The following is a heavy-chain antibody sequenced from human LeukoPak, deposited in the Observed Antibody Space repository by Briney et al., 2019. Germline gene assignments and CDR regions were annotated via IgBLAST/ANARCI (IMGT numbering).Heavy chain of an antibody. CDR3: ARGAPLYSSSWYRAFDI. CDR2: IWYDGSNK. CDR1: GFPFSSYW. V-gene: IGHV3-33*08. J-gene: IGHJ3*02. Sequence: GGPLRLSCVASGFPFSSYWMTWVRQAPGKGLEWVAVIWYDGSNKYYADSVKGRFTISRDNSKNTLYLQMNSLRAEDTAVYYCARGAPLYSSSWYRAFDIWGQGTMVTVSS. D-gene: IGHD6-13*01.